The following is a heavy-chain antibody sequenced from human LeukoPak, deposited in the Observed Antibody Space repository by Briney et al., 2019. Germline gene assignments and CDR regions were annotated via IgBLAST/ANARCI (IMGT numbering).Heavy chain of an antibody. CDR3: ARGFGPGGAFDI. D-gene: IGHD3-16*01. CDR2: IYYSGST. J-gene: IGHJ3*02. Sequence: SETLSLTCTVSGGSISTYYWSWIRQPPGQGLEWIGYIYYSGSTNYNPSLKSRVTISVDTSKNQFSLKLSSVTAADTAVYYCARGFGPGGAFDIWGQGTMVTVSS. V-gene: IGHV4-59*01. CDR1: GGSISTYY.